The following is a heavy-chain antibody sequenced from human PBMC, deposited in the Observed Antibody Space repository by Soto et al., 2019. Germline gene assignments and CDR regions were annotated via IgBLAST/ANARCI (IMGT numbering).Heavy chain of an antibody. Sequence: SQTLSLTYAISGGRVSRNIAAWNWIRQSPSRGLEWLGRTYYRSKWYNDYAVSVKSRITINPDTSKNQFSLQLNSVTPEDTAVYYCARGRLGDGYNWGFDYWGQGTPVTVSS. CDR3: ARGRLGDGYNWGFDY. CDR1: GGRVSRNIAA. CDR2: TYYRSKWYN. J-gene: IGHJ4*02. V-gene: IGHV6-1*01. D-gene: IGHD5-12*01.